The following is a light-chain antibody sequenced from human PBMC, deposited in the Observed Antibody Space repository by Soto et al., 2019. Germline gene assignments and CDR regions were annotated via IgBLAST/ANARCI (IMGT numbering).Light chain of an antibody. V-gene: IGKV1-12*02. Sequence: DIEMTQSPSSLSASVGDRVTLSCRASQNINSYLTWYQKRPGQAPKLLIYDGSTLEPGIPSRFSGSGSGTEFTLTISSLEPEDFAIYYCLQRSSFPSTFGGGTKVEIK. CDR1: QNINSY. CDR3: LQRSSFPST. J-gene: IGKJ4*02. CDR2: DGS.